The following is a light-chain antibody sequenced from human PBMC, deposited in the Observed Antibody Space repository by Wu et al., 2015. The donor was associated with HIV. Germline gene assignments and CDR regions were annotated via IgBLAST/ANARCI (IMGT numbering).Light chain of an antibody. CDR2: GAS. Sequence: EIVLTQSPATLSLSPGERATLSCRASQSVSSNYLAWYQQKPGQAPRLLIYGASSRATGIPDRFSGSGSGTDFTLTISSLQPEDVATYYCQKYNTAPWTFGQGTKVEMK. V-gene: IGKV3-20*01. CDR3: QKYNTAPWT. CDR1: QSVSSNY. J-gene: IGKJ1*01.